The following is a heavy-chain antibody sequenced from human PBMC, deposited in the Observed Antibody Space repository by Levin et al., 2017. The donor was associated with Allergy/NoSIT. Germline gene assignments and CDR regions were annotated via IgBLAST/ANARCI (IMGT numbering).Heavy chain of an antibody. D-gene: IGHD2-15*01. V-gene: IGHV3-74*01. CDR1: GFTFSSYW. CDR2: INSDGSSP. Sequence: GESLKISCAASGFTFSSYWMHWVRQAPGKGLVWVSRINSDGSSPSYADSVKGRFTISRDNAKNTLYLQMNSLRAEDTAVYYCAGGYCSGGSCSPGDAVEIWGQGTMVTVSS. J-gene: IGHJ3*02. CDR3: AGGYCSGGSCSPGDAVEI.